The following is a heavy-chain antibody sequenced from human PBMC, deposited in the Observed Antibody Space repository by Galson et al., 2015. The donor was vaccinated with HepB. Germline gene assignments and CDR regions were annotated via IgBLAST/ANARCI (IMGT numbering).Heavy chain of an antibody. CDR1: GYIFSGYY. J-gene: IGHJ5*02. CDR2: INPNNGGT. D-gene: IGHD3-22*01. Sequence: SVKVSCKASGYIFSGYYMHWVRQAPGQGLEWMGRINPNNGGTDYAQKFQGRVTMTRDTSIRTAYMELSRLRSDDTAVYYCARFYYHDSRSSGWFDPWGQGTLVTVSS. V-gene: IGHV1-2*06. CDR3: ARFYYHDSRSSGWFDP.